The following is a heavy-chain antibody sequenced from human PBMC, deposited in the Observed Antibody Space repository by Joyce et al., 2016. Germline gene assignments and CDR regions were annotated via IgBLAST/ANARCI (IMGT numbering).Heavy chain of an antibody. V-gene: IGHV1-46*01. CDR3: ARDDGISGRYDGFDY. J-gene: IGHJ4*02. D-gene: IGHD6-19*01. CDR2: IKPSGGST. Sequence: QVQLVQSGAAVKKPGASVKVSCKASGYTFTSHYIHWVRQAPGQGLEWMGMIKPSGGSTSYAQKFQGRVTKTSDTSTSTVYMDLSSLRSEDTAIFYCARDDGISGRYDGFDYWGQGTPVTVSS. CDR1: GYTFTSHY.